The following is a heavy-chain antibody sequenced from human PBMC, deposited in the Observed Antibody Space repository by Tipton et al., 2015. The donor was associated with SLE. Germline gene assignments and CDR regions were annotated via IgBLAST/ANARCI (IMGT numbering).Heavy chain of an antibody. D-gene: IGHD3-3*01. Sequence: TLSLTCAVYGGSFSGYYWSWIRQPPGKGLEWIGEINHSGSTNYNPSLKSRVTISVDTSKNQFSLKLSSVTAADTAVYYCARDYYEFWSGSLYYFDYWGQGTLVTVSS. J-gene: IGHJ4*02. CDR2: INHSGST. V-gene: IGHV4-34*01. CDR3: ARDYYEFWSGSLYYFDY. CDR1: GGSFSGYY.